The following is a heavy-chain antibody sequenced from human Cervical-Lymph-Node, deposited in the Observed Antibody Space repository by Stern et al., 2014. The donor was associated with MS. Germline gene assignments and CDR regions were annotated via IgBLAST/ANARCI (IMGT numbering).Heavy chain of an antibody. CDR2: LYWDGDK. J-gene: IGHJ4*02. CDR1: GFSLSTTGMR. CDR3: FRAREGYYFEY. Sequence: QVTLRESGPALVKPTQTLTLTCTFSGFSLSTTGMRLSCIRQPQGKAREWLAVLYWDGDKYYSTALKTRLTISKDTSKNQVVQTMTNMATLDTAAYYCFRAREGYYFEYWGQGIPVTVSS. V-gene: IGHV2-70*01. D-gene: IGHD2-21*01.